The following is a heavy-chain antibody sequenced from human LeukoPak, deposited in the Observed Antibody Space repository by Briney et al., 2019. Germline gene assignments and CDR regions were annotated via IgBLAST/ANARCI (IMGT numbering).Heavy chain of an antibody. D-gene: IGHD3-22*01. CDR1: GFTFSSYD. Sequence: PGGSLRLSCAASGFTFSSYDMHWVRQATGKGLEWVSAIGTAGDTYYPASVKGRFTISRENAKNSLYLQMNSLRAGNTAVYNCAIAFPFGYYDSSGYYYGGFFYYVIYVWGQGTTVTVSS. CDR2: IGTAGDT. J-gene: IGHJ6*02. CDR3: AIAFPFGYYDSSGYYYGGFFYYVIYV. V-gene: IGHV3-13*01.